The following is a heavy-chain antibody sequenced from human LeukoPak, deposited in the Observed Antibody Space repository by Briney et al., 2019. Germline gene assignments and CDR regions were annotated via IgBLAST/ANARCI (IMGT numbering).Heavy chain of an antibody. J-gene: IGHJ6*03. V-gene: IGHV3-7*01. CDR2: IKQDGSEK. CDR1: GFTFSSYW. Sequence: GGSLRLSCTTSGFTFSSYWMSWVRQAPGKGLEWVANIKQDGSEKYYVDSVKGRFTISRDNAKNSLYLQMNSLRAEDTAVYYCARDHHLYSSSSGHYYYYMDVWGKGTTVTVSS. D-gene: IGHD6-6*01. CDR3: ARDHHLYSSSSGHYYYYMDV.